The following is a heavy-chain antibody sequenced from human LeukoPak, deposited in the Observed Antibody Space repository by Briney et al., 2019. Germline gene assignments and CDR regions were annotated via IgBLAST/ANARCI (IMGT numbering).Heavy chain of an antibody. J-gene: IGHJ4*02. CDR1: VYTFTTHW. D-gene: IGHD3-10*01. V-gene: IGHV5-51*01. Sequence: GESLKISCRGSVYTFTTHWVGWVRQMPGKGLEWMGLIYPGDSDTRYSPSFQGQVTISADKSINTAYLQWSRLKASDTAMYYCATSSRPYGSGTYSYDYWGQGTLVTVSS. CDR2: IYPGDSDT. CDR3: ATSSRPYGSGTYSYDY.